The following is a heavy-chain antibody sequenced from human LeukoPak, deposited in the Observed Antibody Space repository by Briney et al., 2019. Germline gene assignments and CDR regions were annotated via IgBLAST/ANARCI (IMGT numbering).Heavy chain of an antibody. J-gene: IGHJ4*02. CDR3: ARARRDGIFDY. CDR1: GFTFSSYS. D-gene: IGHD5-24*01. V-gene: IGHV3-21*01. Sequence: GGSLRFSCAASGFTFSSYSMNWVRQAPAKGLEWVSSISINSSYIYYADSVKGRFTISRDNAKNSLYLQMNSLRAEDTAVYYCARARRDGIFDYWGQGTLVTVSS. CDR2: ISINSSYI.